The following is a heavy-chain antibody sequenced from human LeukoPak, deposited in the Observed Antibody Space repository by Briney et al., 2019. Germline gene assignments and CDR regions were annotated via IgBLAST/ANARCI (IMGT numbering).Heavy chain of an antibody. J-gene: IGHJ3*02. D-gene: IGHD5-18*01. CDR2: ISYDGSNK. CDR3: ARDPNFRTSYGFGTFDI. V-gene: IGHV3-30*03. Sequence: PGGSLRLSCAASGFTFSSYGIHWVRQAPGKGLEWVAGISYDGSNKNYADSVKGRFTVSRDNSKNTLYLQMNSLRAEDTAVYYCARDPNFRTSYGFGTFDIWGQGTMVTVSS. CDR1: GFTFSSYG.